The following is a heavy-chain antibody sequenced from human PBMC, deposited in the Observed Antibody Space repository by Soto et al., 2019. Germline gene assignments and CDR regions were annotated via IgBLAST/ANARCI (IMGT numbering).Heavy chain of an antibody. CDR3: ARAPFWGSSSWYYYYYYYSMDV. CDR1: GYTFTSYD. Sequence: ASVKVSCKASGYTFTSYDINWVRQATGQGLEWMGWMNPNSGNTGYAQKFQGRVTMTRNTSISTAYMELSSLRSEDTAVYYCARAPFWGSSSWYYYYYYYSMDVWGKGTTVTVSS. V-gene: IGHV1-8*01. J-gene: IGHJ6*03. D-gene: IGHD6-13*01. CDR2: MNPNSGNT.